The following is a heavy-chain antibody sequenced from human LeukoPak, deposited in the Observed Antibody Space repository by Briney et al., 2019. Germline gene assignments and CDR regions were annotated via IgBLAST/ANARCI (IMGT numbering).Heavy chain of an antibody. J-gene: IGHJ4*02. V-gene: IGHV3-33*01. CDR2: IWYAGDNK. CDR3: ARNGQQWPVYSCDD. D-gene: IGHD6-19*01. CDR1: GFNFSSLG. Sequence: GGSLRLSCAASGFNFSSLGMHWVRQAPGKGLEWVAVIWYAGDNKYYADSMKGRFTISRDNSKNTLYLHMNSLRADDTAVYYCARNGQQWPVYSCDDWGQGTLVTVSS.